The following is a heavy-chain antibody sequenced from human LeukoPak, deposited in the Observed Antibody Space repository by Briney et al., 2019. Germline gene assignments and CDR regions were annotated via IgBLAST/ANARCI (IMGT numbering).Heavy chain of an antibody. CDR1: GGSFSGYY. J-gene: IGHJ4*02. V-gene: IGHV4-34*01. CDR3: ARDSPTHLWLQSHGLSGESGPFDY. CDR2: INHSGST. D-gene: IGHD5-18*01. Sequence: SETLSLTCAVYGGSFSGYYWSWIRQPPGKGLEWIGEINHSGSTNYNPSLKSRVTISVDTSKNQFSLKLSSVTAADTAVYYCARDSPTHLWLQSHGLSGESGPFDYWGQGTLVTVSS.